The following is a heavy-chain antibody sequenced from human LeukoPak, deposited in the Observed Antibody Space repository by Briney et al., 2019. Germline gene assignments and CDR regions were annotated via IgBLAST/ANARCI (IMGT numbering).Heavy chain of an antibody. Sequence: PSETLSLTCTVSGGSISSSSYYWGWIRQPPGKGLEWIGSIYYSGSTYYNPSLKSRVTISVDTSKNQFSLKLSSVTAADTAVYYCASISSWYFNWFDPWGQGTLVTVSS. CDR3: ASISSWYFNWFDP. J-gene: IGHJ5*02. D-gene: IGHD6-13*01. CDR1: GGSISSSSYY. CDR2: IYYSGST. V-gene: IGHV4-39*01.